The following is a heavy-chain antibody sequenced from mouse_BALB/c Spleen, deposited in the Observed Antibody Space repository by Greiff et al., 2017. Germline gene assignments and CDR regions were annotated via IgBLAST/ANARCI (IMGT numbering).Heavy chain of an antibody. CDR3: ARRDDYAWFAY. J-gene: IGHJ3*01. Sequence: EVQLQQSGPELVKPGASVKISCKASGYTFTDYNMHWVKQSHGKSLEWIGYIYPYNGGTGYNQKFKSKATLTVDNSSSTAYMELRSLTSEDSAVYYCARRDDYAWFAYWGQGTLVTVSA. CDR2: IYPYNGGT. V-gene: IGHV1S29*02. D-gene: IGHD2-4*01. CDR1: GYTFTDYN.